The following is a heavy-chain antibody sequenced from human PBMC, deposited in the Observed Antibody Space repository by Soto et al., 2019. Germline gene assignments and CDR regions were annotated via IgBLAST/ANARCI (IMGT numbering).Heavy chain of an antibody. CDR2: ISWNSGSI. Sequence: EVQLVESGGGLVQPGRSLRLSCAASGFTFDDYALDWVRQAPGKGLEWVSGISWNSGSIVYADSVKGRFTISRDNTKNSLYLKMNSLRVEDRAFYFFARVVASGDDSSQFYCDSWGQGTLVTVSS. CDR3: ARVVASGDDSSQFYCDS. CDR1: GFTFDDYA. D-gene: IGHD5-12*01. V-gene: IGHV3-9*01. J-gene: IGHJ4*02.